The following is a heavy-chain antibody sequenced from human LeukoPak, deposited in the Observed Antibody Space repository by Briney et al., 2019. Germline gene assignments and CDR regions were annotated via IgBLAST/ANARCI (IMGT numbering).Heavy chain of an antibody. Sequence: SETRSLTCTVSGGSISSSSYYWGWIRQPPGKGLEWIGSIYYSGSTYYNPSLKSRVTISVDTSKNQFSLKLSSVTAADTAVYYCARVGYGDYGWYFDLWGRGTLVTVSS. J-gene: IGHJ2*01. CDR3: ARVGYGDYGWYFDL. CDR1: GGSISSSSYY. CDR2: IYYSGST. D-gene: IGHD4-17*01. V-gene: IGHV4-39*07.